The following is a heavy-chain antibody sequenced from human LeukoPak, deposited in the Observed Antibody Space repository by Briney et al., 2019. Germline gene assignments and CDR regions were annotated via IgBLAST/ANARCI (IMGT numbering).Heavy chain of an antibody. V-gene: IGHV3-21*01. CDR1: GFTFTSFF. CDR3: ARADSSTSYYLDY. Sequence: GGSLRLSCAASGFTFTSFFMNWVRQAPGKGLEWVSSISISSSYIYYADSVKGRFTISRDNSKNSLFLQMNSLRAEDTAVYYCARADSSTSYYLDYWGQGTLVTDSS. J-gene: IGHJ4*02. D-gene: IGHD6-13*01. CDR2: ISISSSYI.